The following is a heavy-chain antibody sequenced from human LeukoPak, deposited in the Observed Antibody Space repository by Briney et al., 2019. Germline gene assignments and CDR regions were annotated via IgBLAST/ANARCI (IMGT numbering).Heavy chain of an antibody. Sequence: SETLSLTCTVSGGSISSGSYYWSWIRQPAGKGLEWIGRIYTSGSTNYNPSLKSRVTISVDTSKNQFSLKLSSVTAADTAVYYCARAKTYSGSYYDAFDIWGQGTMVIVSP. CDR1: GGSISSGSYY. CDR2: IYTSGST. CDR3: ARAKTYSGSYYDAFDI. V-gene: IGHV4-61*02. J-gene: IGHJ3*02. D-gene: IGHD1-26*01.